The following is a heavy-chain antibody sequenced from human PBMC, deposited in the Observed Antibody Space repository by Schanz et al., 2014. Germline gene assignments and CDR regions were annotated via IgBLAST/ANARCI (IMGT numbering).Heavy chain of an antibody. J-gene: IGHJ4*02. Sequence: QVQLVQSGAEVKKPGSSMKVSCKASGGTFNSYTISWVRQAPGQGLEWMGIINPSGGGTSYALRFQDRVTVTRDTSRSTVYMELSSLRSEDTAVYYCARGSPENMIRGELDYWGQGTLVTVSS. CDR1: GGTFNSYT. CDR3: ARGSPENMIRGELDY. V-gene: IGHV1-46*02. D-gene: IGHD3-10*01. CDR2: INPSGGGT.